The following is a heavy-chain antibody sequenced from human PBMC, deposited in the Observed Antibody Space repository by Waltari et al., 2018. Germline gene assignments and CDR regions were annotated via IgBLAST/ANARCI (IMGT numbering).Heavy chain of an antibody. Sequence: QLQLQESGPGLVKPSETLSLTCTVSGGSISSSSYYWGWIRQPPGKGLEWIGSIYYSGSTYYNPCLKSRVTISVDTSKNQFSLKLSSVTAADTAVYYCARESDVAAAGADWFDPWGQGTLVTVSS. CDR1: GGSISSSSYY. CDR3: ARESDVAAAGADWFDP. CDR2: IYYSGST. V-gene: IGHV4-39*07. J-gene: IGHJ5*02. D-gene: IGHD6-13*01.